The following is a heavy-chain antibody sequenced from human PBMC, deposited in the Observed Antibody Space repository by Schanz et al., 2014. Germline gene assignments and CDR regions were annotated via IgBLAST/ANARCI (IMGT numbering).Heavy chain of an antibody. Sequence: EVQLVESGGGLVQPGGSLRLSCAASGFTFGNFFMSWVRQAPGKGLEWVANIKQGGIEKYYVDSVKGRFTISRDNAKNSLYLQMNSLTADDTAVYYCARDKGGYYPFDYWGRGTLVTVSS. J-gene: IGHJ4*02. CDR1: GFTFGNFF. D-gene: IGHD3-3*01. CDR2: IKQGGIEK. CDR3: ARDKGGYYPFDY. V-gene: IGHV3-7*01.